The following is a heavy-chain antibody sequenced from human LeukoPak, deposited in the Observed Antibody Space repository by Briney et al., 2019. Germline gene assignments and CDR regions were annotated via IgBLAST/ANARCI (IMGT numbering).Heavy chain of an antibody. J-gene: IGHJ4*02. CDR1: GYTFTSYG. Sequence: ASVKVSCKASGYTFTSYGISWVRQAPGQGLEWMGWISAYNGNTNYAQKLQGRVTMTTDTSTSTAYMELRSLRSDDTAVYYCASTNYDSSGYHQFDYWGQGTLVTVSS. CDR3: ASTNYDSSGYHQFDY. CDR2: ISAYNGNT. D-gene: IGHD3-22*01. V-gene: IGHV1-18*01.